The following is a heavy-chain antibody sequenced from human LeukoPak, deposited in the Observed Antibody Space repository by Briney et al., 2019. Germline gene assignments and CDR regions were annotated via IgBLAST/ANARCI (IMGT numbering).Heavy chain of an antibody. CDR1: GGSISSSSYY. J-gene: IGHJ3*02. Sequence: SETLSLTCTVSGGSISSSSYYWGWIRQPPGKGLEWIGSIYYSGSTYYNPSLKSRVTISVDTSKNQFSLKLSSVTAADTAVYYCAREDGSSGYYDAFDIWGQGTMVTVSS. V-gene: IGHV4-39*07. D-gene: IGHD3-22*01. CDR3: AREDGSSGYYDAFDI. CDR2: IYYSGST.